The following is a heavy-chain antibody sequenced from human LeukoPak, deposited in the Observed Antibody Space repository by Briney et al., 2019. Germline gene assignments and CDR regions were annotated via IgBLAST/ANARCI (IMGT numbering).Heavy chain of an antibody. CDR2: INAGNGNT. D-gene: IGHD3-10*01. V-gene: IGHV1-3*01. J-gene: IGHJ6*04. Sequence: ASVKVSCKASGYTFTSYAMHWVRQAPGQRLEWMGWINAGNGNTKYSQKFQGRVTITRDTSASTACMELSSLRSEDTAVYYCARDLYYGSGSPPYYYYGMDVWGKGTTVTVSS. CDR1: GYTFTSYA. CDR3: ARDLYYGSGSPPYYYYGMDV.